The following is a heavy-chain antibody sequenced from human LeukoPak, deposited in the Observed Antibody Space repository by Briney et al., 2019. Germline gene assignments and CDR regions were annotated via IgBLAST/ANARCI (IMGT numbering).Heavy chain of an antibody. V-gene: IGHV4-4*07. CDR1: GGSISNYY. CDR2: IHTSGST. D-gene: IGHD6-19*01. J-gene: IGHJ4*02. Sequence: PSETLSLTCTVSGGSISNYYWSWIRQPAGKGLECIGRIHTSGSTNFNPSLQSRVTISVDKSKNQFSLKLNSVTAADTAVYYCARGPYSSGWYGFDYWGQGTLVTVSS. CDR3: ARGPYSSGWYGFDY.